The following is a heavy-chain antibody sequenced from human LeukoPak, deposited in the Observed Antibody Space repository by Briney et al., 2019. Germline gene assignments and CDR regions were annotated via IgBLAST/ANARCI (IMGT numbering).Heavy chain of an antibody. Sequence: GESLKISCKGSGYSFTSYWIGWVRQMPGKGLEWMGIIYPGDSDTRYSPPFQGQVTISADKSISTAYLQWSSLKASDTAMYYCARRGPTYYDSWSGYIDYWGQGTLVTVSS. J-gene: IGHJ4*02. D-gene: IGHD3-3*01. CDR2: IYPGDSDT. CDR3: ARRGPTYYDSWSGYIDY. V-gene: IGHV5-51*01. CDR1: GYSFTSYW.